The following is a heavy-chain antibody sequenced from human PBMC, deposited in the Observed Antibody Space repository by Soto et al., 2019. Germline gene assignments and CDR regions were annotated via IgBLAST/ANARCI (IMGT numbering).Heavy chain of an antibody. V-gene: IGHV4-30-4*01. D-gene: IGHD5-18*01. CDR3: ARDFVDTAMVTGNYGMDV. CDR2: IYYSGST. Sequence: SEPLSLTCTVSGGSISSGDYYWGWIRQPPGKGLEWIGYIYYSGSTYYNPSLKSRVTISVDTSKNQFSLKLSSVTAADTAVYYCARDFVDTAMVTGNYGMDVWGQGTTVTVSS. J-gene: IGHJ6*02. CDR1: GGSISSGDYY.